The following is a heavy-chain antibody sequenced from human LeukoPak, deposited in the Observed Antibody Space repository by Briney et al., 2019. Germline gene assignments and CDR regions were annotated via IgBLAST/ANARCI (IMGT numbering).Heavy chain of an antibody. CDR3: ARDWKTNSFDY. J-gene: IGHJ4*02. V-gene: IGHV3-48*01. Sequence: GGSLRLSCAASGFTFSHFNMNWVRQAPGKGLEWVSYISRSSITIYYADSVKGRFTISRDISKNTLYLQMDSLRAEDTAIYYCARDWKTNSFDYWGQGTLVTVSS. CDR2: ISRSSITI. D-gene: IGHD1-1*01. CDR1: GFTFSHFN.